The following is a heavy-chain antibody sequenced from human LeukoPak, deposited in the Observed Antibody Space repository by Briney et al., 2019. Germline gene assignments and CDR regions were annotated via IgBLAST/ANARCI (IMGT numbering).Heavy chain of an antibody. CDR1: GGSISSYY. Sequence: PSETLSLTCTVSGGSISSYYWSWIRQPPGKGLEWIGNIYDSGSANYNPSLKSRVTISVDTSKNQCSLKLSSVTAADTAVYYCARQSISGSSLSYFDYWGQGTLVNVSS. D-gene: IGHD3-22*01. CDR3: ARQSISGSSLSYFDY. J-gene: IGHJ4*02. V-gene: IGHV4-59*01. CDR2: IYDSGSA.